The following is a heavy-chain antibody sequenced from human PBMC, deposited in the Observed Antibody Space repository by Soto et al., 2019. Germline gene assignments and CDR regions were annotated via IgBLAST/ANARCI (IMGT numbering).Heavy chain of an antibody. Sequence: ASVKVSCKASGYTFTSYGISWVRQAPGQGLEWMGWISAYNGNTNYAQKLQGRVTMTTDTSTSTAYMELRSLRSDDTAVYYCARDLSSLDYYYYMDVWGKGTTVTVSS. D-gene: IGHD6-19*01. J-gene: IGHJ6*03. CDR2: ISAYNGNT. V-gene: IGHV1-18*01. CDR1: GYTFTSYG. CDR3: ARDLSSLDYYYYMDV.